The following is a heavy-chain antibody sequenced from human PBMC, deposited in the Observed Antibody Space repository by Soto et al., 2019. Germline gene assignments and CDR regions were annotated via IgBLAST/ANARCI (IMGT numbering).Heavy chain of an antibody. CDR3: AKSQEIGTHFFDS. CDR2: IGTAGDT. Sequence: GGSLRLSCEASGFTFSGFDMHWVRQPTGKGLEWVSSIGTAGDTYYAVSVKGRFTISRDNAKNSLSLQMNSMRAGDMAVYFCAKSQEIGTHFFDSWGQGTQVTVSS. CDR1: GFTFSGFD. J-gene: IGHJ4*02. D-gene: IGHD6-13*01. V-gene: IGHV3-13*01.